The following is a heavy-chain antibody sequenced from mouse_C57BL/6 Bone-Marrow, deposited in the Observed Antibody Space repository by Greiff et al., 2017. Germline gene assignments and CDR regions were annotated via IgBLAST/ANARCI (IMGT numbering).Heavy chain of an antibody. CDR1: GYTFTSYA. CDR2: LYPRSGNT. J-gene: IGHJ2*01. Sequence: VQLQQSGAELARPGASVKLSCKASGYTFTSYAISWVKQRTGQGLEWIGELYPRSGNTYYHEKFKGKATLTADKSSSTAYMELRRLTDEDSAVYFCARAGYSGYFDYWGQGTTLTVSS. V-gene: IGHV1-81*01. D-gene: IGHD2-12*01. CDR3: ARAGYSGYFDY.